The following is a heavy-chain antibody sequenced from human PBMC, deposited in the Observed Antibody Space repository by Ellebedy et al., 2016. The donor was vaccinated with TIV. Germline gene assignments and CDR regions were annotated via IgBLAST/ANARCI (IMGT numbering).Heavy chain of an antibody. V-gene: IGHV3-33*01. CDR3: AGEDIYDSSGYHAFDI. CDR1: GFTFSIYG. J-gene: IGHJ3*02. CDR2: IWYDGTNK. Sequence: GGSLRLSCAASGFTFSIYGMHWVRQAPGRGLEWVAVIWYDGTNKYYADSVKGRFTISRDNSKNTLYLQMNSLRAEDTAVYYCAGEDIYDSSGYHAFDIWGQGTMVTFSS. D-gene: IGHD3-22*01.